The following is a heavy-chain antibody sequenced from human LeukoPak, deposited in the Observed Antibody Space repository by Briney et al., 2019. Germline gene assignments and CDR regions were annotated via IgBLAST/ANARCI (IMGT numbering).Heavy chain of an antibody. CDR1: GGSISSGGYY. Sequence: PSETLSLTCTVSGGSISSGGYYWSWIRQHPGKGLDWIGYIYYSGSTYYNPSLKSRVTISVDTSKNQFSLKLSSVTAADTAVYYCARATGPYYYYYGMDVWGQGTTVTVSS. CDR2: IYYSGST. D-gene: IGHD1-14*01. CDR3: ARATGPYYYYYGMDV. J-gene: IGHJ6*02. V-gene: IGHV4-31*03.